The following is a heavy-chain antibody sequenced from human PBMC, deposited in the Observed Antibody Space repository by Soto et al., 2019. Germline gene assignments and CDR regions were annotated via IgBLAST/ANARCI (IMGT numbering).Heavy chain of an antibody. D-gene: IGHD6-13*01. CDR1: GYTFTSYA. CDR2: INAGNGNT. V-gene: IGHV1-3*01. J-gene: IGHJ4*02. Sequence: QVQLVQSGAEAKKPGASVKVSCKASGYTFTSYAMYWVRQAPGQRLEWVGWINAGNGNTKYSQKFQGRVTIFRDTSASTAYMELSSLRSEDTAVYYCARSRIDDSWRQFDFDYWGQGTLVTVSS. CDR3: ARSRIDDSWRQFDFDY.